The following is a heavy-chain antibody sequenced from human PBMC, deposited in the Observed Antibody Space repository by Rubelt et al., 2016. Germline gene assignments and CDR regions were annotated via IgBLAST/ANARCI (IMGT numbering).Heavy chain of an antibody. J-gene: IGHJ4*02. Sequence: QATGEGLEWVSFIGGSGGSTNYADSVKGRFTISRDNSKNTLYMQMNSLRAEDTAVYYCAKGLRIVPAAFYFDYWGQGTLVTVSS. D-gene: IGHD2-2*01. CDR3: AKGLRIVPAAFYFDY. V-gene: IGHV3-23*01. CDR2: IGGSGGST.